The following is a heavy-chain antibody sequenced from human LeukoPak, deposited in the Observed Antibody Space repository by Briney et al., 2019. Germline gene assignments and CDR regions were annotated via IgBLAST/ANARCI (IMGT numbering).Heavy chain of an antibody. CDR1: GGSISSYY. J-gene: IGHJ4*02. D-gene: IGHD3-16*01. CDR2: IYDGGST. Sequence: SETLSLTCTVSGGSISSYYWSWIRQPPGKGLEWIGYIYDGGSTKYNPSLKSRATISVDTSKNQFSLKLNSVTAADTAVYYCARGEYGGADYWGQGALVTVSS. CDR3: ARGEYGGADY. V-gene: IGHV4-59*12.